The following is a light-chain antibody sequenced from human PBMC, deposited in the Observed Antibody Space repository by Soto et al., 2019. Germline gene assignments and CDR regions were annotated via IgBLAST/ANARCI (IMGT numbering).Light chain of an antibody. CDR2: EVG. J-gene: IGLJ3*02. CDR3: SSYTSSTTQV. Sequence: QSALTQPASVSGSPGQSITISCAGTSSDVGAYNYVSWYQQHPGKAPKLVIYEVGDRPSGVSNRFSGSKSGNTASLPISGLQAEDEADYYCSSYTSSTTQVFGGGTKVTVL. V-gene: IGLV2-14*01. CDR1: SSDVGAYNY.